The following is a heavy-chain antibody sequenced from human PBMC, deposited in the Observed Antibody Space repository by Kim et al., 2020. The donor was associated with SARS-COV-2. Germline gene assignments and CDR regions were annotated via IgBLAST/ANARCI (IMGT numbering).Heavy chain of an antibody. D-gene: IGHD3-16*01. Sequence: QNFQGRVTMTRDTSTSTVYMGLSSLRSEDTAVYYCARVSGKIGAPDAFDIWGQGTVVTVSS. CDR3: ARVSGKIGAPDAFDI. J-gene: IGHJ3*02. V-gene: IGHV1-46*01.